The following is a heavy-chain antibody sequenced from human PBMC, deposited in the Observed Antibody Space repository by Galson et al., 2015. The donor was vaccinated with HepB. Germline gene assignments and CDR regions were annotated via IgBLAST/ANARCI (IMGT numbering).Heavy chain of an antibody. CDR2: ISYDGSNK. D-gene: IGHD3-22*01. V-gene: IGHV3-30*18. Sequence: SLRLSCAASGFTFSSYGMHWVRQAPGKGLEWVAVISYDGSNKYYADSVKGRFTISRDNSKNTLYLQMNSLRAEDTAVYYCAKDETTHYYDSSGYIDYWGQGTLVTVSS. CDR3: AKDETTHYYDSSGYIDY. J-gene: IGHJ4*02. CDR1: GFTFSSYG.